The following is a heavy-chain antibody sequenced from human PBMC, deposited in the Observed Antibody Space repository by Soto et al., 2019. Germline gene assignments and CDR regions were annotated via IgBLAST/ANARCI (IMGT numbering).Heavy chain of an antibody. V-gene: IGHV3-30*03. Sequence: GGSLRLSCAASGFTFSSYGMHWVRQAPGKGLEWVAVISYDGSNKYYADSVKGRFTISRDNSKNTLYLQMNSLRAEDTAVYYCARGEMATMTYLDYWGQGTLVTVSS. J-gene: IGHJ4*02. D-gene: IGHD3-10*01. CDR2: ISYDGSNK. CDR1: GFTFSSYG. CDR3: ARGEMATMTYLDY.